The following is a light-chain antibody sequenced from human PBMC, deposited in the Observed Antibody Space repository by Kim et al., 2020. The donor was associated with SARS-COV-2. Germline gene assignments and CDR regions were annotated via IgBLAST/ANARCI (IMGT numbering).Light chain of an antibody. CDR3: SSFAGSNHVV. V-gene: IGLV2-8*01. Sequence: GESVAISCTGTSSDVGGYNYFSWYQQHPGKAPRLMIFEVSKRPAGVPDRFSGSKSGNTASLTVSGLQAEDEADYYCSSFAGSNHVVFGGGTQLTVL. J-gene: IGLJ2*01. CDR1: SSDVGGYNY. CDR2: EVS.